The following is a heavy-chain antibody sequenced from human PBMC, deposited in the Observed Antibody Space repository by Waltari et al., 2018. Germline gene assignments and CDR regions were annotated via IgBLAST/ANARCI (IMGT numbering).Heavy chain of an antibody. J-gene: IGHJ4*02. Sequence: VQLVQSRAEVTQPGESLKISCKGSGYTFTSYWIGLMRQMPGKGRGWMGIIYPGDSETRYSPSFQGQVTISADKSISTAYLQWSSLKDSDTAMYYCARHSLERHADYWGQGTLVTVSS. CDR3: ARHSLERHADY. V-gene: IGHV5-51*01. CDR1: GYTFTSYW. D-gene: IGHD1-1*01. CDR2: IYPGDSET.